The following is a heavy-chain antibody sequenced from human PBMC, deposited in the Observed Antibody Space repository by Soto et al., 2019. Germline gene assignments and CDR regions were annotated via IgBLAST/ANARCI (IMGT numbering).Heavy chain of an antibody. CDR1: GFTFSSYG. Sequence: EVQLVESGGGLVQPGGSLRLSCAASGFTFSSYGMSWVREAPGKGLGWVANIKQDGSENDYVDSVKGRCTTTRYKAKHSLYLQMNSLSAEDTAVYYCPSYQSFDYWGQGTLVTVSS. V-gene: IGHV3-7*01. CDR3: PSYQSFDY. J-gene: IGHJ4*02. CDR2: IKQDGSEN.